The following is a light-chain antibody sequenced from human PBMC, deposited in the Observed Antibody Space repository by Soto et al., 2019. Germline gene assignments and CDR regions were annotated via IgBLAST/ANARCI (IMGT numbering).Light chain of an antibody. CDR3: QQYFSQSIT. CDR2: DAS. CDR1: QSLDNF. Sequence: DIHMTQSPSSLSASVGDRVTITCRASQSLDNFLSWYQQKPGEAPNLLIYDASSLQSGVPSRFSGSGSGTDFTLTISSLQPEDFATYYCQQYFSQSITFGQGTRLEIK. V-gene: IGKV1-39*01. J-gene: IGKJ5*01.